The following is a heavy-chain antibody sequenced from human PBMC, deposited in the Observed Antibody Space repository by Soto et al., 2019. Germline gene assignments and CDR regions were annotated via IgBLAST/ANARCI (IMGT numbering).Heavy chain of an antibody. J-gene: IGHJ3*02. D-gene: IGHD3-22*01. CDR1: GGTFSSYA. Sequence: ASVKVSCKASGGTFSSYAISWVRQAPGQGLEWMGGIIPIFGTANYAQKFQGRVTTTADGSTSTAYMELSSLRSEDTAVYYCASGEFGITMIVVVRGEPRTIKRWAFDIWGQGTMVTVSS. V-gene: IGHV1-69*13. CDR2: IIPIFGTA. CDR3: ASGEFGITMIVVVRGEPRTIKRWAFDI.